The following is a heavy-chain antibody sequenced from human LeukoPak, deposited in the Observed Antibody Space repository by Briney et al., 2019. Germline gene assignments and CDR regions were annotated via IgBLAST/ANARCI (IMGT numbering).Heavy chain of an antibody. CDR1: GFSFNSYA. Sequence: GGSLRLSCAASGFSFNSYAMSWVRQAPGKGLEWVSIIIASSGATSYADSVKGRFTISRDTSKNTLYLQLNSLRLEDTAVYYCAKGGYDYIEVAYFDFWGQGTLVTVSS. CDR2: IIASSGAT. J-gene: IGHJ4*02. D-gene: IGHD5-12*01. CDR3: AKGGYDYIEVAYFDF. V-gene: IGHV3-23*01.